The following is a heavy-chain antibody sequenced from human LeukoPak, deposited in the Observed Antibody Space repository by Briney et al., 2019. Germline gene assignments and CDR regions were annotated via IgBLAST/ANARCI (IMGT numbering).Heavy chain of an antibody. Sequence: SETQSLTCTVSGDSISGYYWAWIRQPAGKGLEWIGHIYAPGSSNYSSSFKSRVTMSIDMSNNQFSLRLNSVTAADTAMYYCARDLEDFDSLANDYWGQGT. CDR1: GDSISGYY. CDR3: ARDLEDFDSLANDY. D-gene: IGHD2-21*01. CDR2: IYAPGSS. J-gene: IGHJ4*02. V-gene: IGHV4-4*07.